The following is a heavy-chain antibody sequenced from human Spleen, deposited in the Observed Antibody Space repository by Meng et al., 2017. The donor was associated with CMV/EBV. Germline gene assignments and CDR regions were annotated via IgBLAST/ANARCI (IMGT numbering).Heavy chain of an antibody. J-gene: IGHJ3*02. CDR2: VYSGGST. V-gene: IGHV3-66*02. D-gene: IGHD6-6*01. CDR3: ARSAMYSNSDAFDI. Sequence: GESLKISCAASEFTFTNYAMSWVRQAPGKGLEWVSTVYSGGSTLYADSVKGRFTISRDNSKNTLYLQMNTLRAEDTAVYYCARSAMYSNSDAFDIWGPGTMVTVSS. CDR1: EFTFTNYA.